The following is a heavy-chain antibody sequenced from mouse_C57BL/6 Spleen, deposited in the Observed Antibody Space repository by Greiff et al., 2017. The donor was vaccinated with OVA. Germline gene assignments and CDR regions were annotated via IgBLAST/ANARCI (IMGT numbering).Heavy chain of an antibody. D-gene: IGHD3-3*01. CDR3: TRRGGGDGDY. CDR2: IDPETGGT. Sequence: QVHVKQSGAELVRPGASVTLSCKASGYTFTDYEMHWVKQTPVHGLEWIGAIDPETGGTAYNQKFKGKVILTADKSSSTAYMELRSLTSEDSAVYYCTRRGGGDGDYWGQGTTLTVSS. V-gene: IGHV1-15*01. CDR1: GYTFTDYE. J-gene: IGHJ2*01.